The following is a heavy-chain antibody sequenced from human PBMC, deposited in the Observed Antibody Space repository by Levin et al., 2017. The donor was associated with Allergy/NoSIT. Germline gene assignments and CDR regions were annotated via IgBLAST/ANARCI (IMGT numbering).Heavy chain of an antibody. V-gene: IGHV3-49*05. D-gene: IGHD1-20*01. CDR1: GFTFGDNA. CDR2: IRSKAYGGTT. Sequence: KRGESLKISCTGSGFTFGDNAIVWFRQAPGMGLEWVCLIRSKAYGGTTEYRASVTGRFTISRDDSKSIAYLQMNSLKTEDTAVYYCARGPSITFRNYYGMDVWGQGTTVTVSS. CDR3: ARGPSITFRNYYGMDV. J-gene: IGHJ6*02.